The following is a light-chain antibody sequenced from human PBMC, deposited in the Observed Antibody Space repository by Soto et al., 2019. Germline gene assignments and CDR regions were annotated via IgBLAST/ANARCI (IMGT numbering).Light chain of an antibody. Sequence: DIQMTQSPSSLSASVGDRVTITCRARQGISNFLAWYQQKPGKVPKLLISAASTLQSGVPSRFSGSGSGTEFTLTITSLQPEDVATYYCQKYSSVITFGQGTRLEIK. V-gene: IGKV1-27*01. J-gene: IGKJ5*01. CDR3: QKYSSVIT. CDR1: QGISNF. CDR2: AAS.